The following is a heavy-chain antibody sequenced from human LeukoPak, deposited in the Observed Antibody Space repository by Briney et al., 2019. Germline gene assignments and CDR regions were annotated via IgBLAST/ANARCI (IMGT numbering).Heavy chain of an antibody. Sequence: GESLKISCKGSGYSFTSYWIGWVRPLPGKGLEWMGIIYPGDSDTRNSPSFQGQVTISADKSISTAYLQWSSLKASDTAMYYCARRGKYYYDSSGYYYGYYFDYWGQGTLVTVSS. D-gene: IGHD3-22*01. V-gene: IGHV5-51*01. CDR2: IYPGDSDT. CDR1: GYSFTSYW. J-gene: IGHJ4*02. CDR3: ARRGKYYYDSSGYYYGYYFDY.